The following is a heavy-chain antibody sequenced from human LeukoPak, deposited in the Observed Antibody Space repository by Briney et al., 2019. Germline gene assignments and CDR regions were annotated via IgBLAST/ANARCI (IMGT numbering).Heavy chain of an antibody. V-gene: IGHV3-30-3*01. Sequence: PGGSLRLSCAASGIIFDSHAMHWVRQPPGKGLEWVAVISDDGGYENYAESVRGRFTISRDNSRNTLYLQMNRLRDEDTAVYYCAREVTVTGPDRKFDYWGQGSQVTVTS. CDR1: GIIFDSHA. CDR2: ISDDGGYE. CDR3: AREVTVTGPDRKFDY. D-gene: IGHD3-9*01. J-gene: IGHJ4*02.